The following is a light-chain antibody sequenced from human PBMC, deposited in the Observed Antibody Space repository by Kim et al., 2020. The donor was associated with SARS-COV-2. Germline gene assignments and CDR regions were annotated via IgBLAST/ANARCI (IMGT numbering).Light chain of an antibody. V-gene: IGLV1-47*01. CDR3: AAWDDSLSGWV. Sequence: GQRVTISCSGSTSNIGSNYVYWFQQLPGTAPKLLIYRNNQRPSGVPDRFSGSKSGTSASLAISGLRSEDEADYYCAAWDDSLSGWVFGGGTKLTVL. CDR1: TSNIGSNY. CDR2: RNN. J-gene: IGLJ3*02.